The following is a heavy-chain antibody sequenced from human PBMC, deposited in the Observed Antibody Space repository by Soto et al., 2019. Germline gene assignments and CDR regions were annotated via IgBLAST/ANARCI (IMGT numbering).Heavy chain of an antibody. D-gene: IGHD2-15*01. CDR1: GFTFSSYG. J-gene: IGHJ6*02. CDR2: ISYDGSNK. Sequence: GGSLRLSCAASGFTFSSYGMHWVRRAPGKGLEWVAVISYDGSNKYYADSVKGRFTISRDNSKNTLYLQMNSLRAEDTAVYYCAKDQFVVVVAAPYYYGMDVWGQGTTVTVSS. V-gene: IGHV3-30*18. CDR3: AKDQFVVVVAAPYYYGMDV.